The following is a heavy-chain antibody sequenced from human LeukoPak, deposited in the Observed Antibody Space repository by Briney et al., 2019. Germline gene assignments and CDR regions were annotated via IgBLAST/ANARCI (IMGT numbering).Heavy chain of an antibody. CDR3: ARLNKIVVVPAAVDY. J-gene: IGHJ4*02. D-gene: IGHD2-2*01. Sequence: TSEPLSLTCTVSGGSISSSSYYWGWIRQPPGKGLEWIGSIYYSGSTYYNPSLKSRVTISVDTSKNQFSLKLSSVTAADTAVYYCARLNKIVVVPAAVDYWGQGTLVTVSS. V-gene: IGHV4-39*01. CDR1: GGSISSSSYY. CDR2: IYYSGST.